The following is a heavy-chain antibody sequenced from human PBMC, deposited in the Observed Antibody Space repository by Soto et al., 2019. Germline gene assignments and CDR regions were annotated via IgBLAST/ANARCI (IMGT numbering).Heavy chain of an antibody. J-gene: IGHJ6*02. CDR1: GFTFSSYS. CDR3: ARDRGSSSWYYYYGMDV. CDR2: ISSSSSYI. Sequence: PGGSLRLSCAASGFTFSSYSMNWVRQAPGKGLEWVSSISSSSSYIYYADSVKGRFTISRDNAKNSLYLQMNSLRAEDTAVYYCARDRGSSSWYYYYGMDVWGQGTTVTV. V-gene: IGHV3-21*01. D-gene: IGHD6-13*01.